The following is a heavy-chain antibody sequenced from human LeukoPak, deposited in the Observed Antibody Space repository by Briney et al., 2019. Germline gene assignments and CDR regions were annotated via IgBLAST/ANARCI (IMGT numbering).Heavy chain of an antibody. V-gene: IGHV3-30*02. D-gene: IGHD3-3*01. CDR3: AKDLYYDFWSGYFDY. Sequence: HPGGSLRLSCAASGFTLSSYGRHWVRQAPGKGLEWVAFIRYDGSNKYYADSVKGRFTISRDNSKNTLYQQMNSLRAEDTAVYYCAKDLYYDFWSGYFDYWGQGTLVTVSS. CDR1: GFTLSSYG. CDR2: IRYDGSNK. J-gene: IGHJ4*02.